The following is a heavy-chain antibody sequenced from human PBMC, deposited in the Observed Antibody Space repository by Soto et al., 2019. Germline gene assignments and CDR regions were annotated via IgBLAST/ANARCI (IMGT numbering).Heavy chain of an antibody. CDR1: GGTFSSYA. D-gene: IGHD5-18*01. V-gene: IGHV1-69*13. Sequence: ASVKVSCKASGGTFSSYAISWVRQAPGQGLEWMGGIIPIFGTANYAQKFQGRVTITADESTSTAYMELSSLRSEDTAVYYCAREDTAMVTTFDYWGQGTLVTVPQ. J-gene: IGHJ4*02. CDR2: IIPIFGTA. CDR3: AREDTAMVTTFDY.